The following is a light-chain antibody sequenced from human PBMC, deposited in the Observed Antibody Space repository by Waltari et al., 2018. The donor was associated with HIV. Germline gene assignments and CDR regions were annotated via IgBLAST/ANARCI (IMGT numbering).Light chain of an antibody. Sequence: SYEVTQPPSVAVSPGPTASITCSGYELGDKYTCWYQQKPGQSPLLVIYQDNKRPSGIPERFSASSSGHTATLTISGTLPMDEADYYCQAWGSSTSGVFGRGTRLTVL. CDR3: QAWGSSTSGV. CDR2: QDN. J-gene: IGLJ2*01. CDR1: ELGDKY. V-gene: IGLV3-1*01.